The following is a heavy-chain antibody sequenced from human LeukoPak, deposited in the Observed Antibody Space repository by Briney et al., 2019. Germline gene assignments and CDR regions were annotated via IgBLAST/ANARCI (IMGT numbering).Heavy chain of an antibody. CDR3: ARDKTSDI. V-gene: IGHV3-48*02. CDR2: ISRSSDVM. Sequence: GGSLRLSCAASGFSFSDYSMNWVRQAPGKGLDWVSYISRSSDVMYYADSVKGRFTISRDNAKNSLYLQMNSLRDEDTAVYYCARDKTSDIWGQGTMVTVSS. J-gene: IGHJ3*02. CDR1: GFSFSDYS.